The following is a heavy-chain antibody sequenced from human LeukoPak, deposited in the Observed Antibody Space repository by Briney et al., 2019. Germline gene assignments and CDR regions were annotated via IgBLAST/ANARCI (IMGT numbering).Heavy chain of an antibody. CDR2: IYTTGST. V-gene: IGHV4-59*10. D-gene: IGHD6-13*01. CDR3: AKEPSSSWPYFDY. CDR1: GGSFSGYY. Sequence: PSETLSLTCAVYGGSFSGYYWSWIRQPPGKGLEWIGRIYTTGSTNYNPSLQSRVTMSVDTSRNQFSLKLRSVTAADTAVYYCAKEPSSSWPYFDYWGQGTLVTVSS. J-gene: IGHJ4*02.